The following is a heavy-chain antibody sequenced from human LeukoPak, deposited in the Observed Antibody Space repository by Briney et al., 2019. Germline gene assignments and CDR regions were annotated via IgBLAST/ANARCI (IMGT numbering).Heavy chain of an antibody. CDR2: ISYDGNNK. J-gene: IGHJ3*02. CDR3: AKDWYYDFWSGYSGSFDI. V-gene: IGHV3-30*04. CDR1: GFTFSSYT. Sequence: GGSLRLSCAASGFTFSSYTMHWVRQAPGTGLQWVAVISYDGNNKFYADSVRGRFTISRDNSKNTLYLQMNSLRAEDTAVYYCAKDWYYDFWSGYSGSFDIWGQGTMVTVSS. D-gene: IGHD3-3*01.